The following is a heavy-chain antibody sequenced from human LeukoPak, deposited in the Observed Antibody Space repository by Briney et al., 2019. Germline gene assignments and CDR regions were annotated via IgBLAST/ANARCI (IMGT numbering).Heavy chain of an antibody. J-gene: IGHJ4*02. V-gene: IGHV4-34*01. Sequence: SETLSLTCAVYGGSFSGYYWSWIRQPPGKGLEWIGEINHSGSTNYNPSLKSRVTISVDTSKNQFSLKLSSVTAADTAVYYCARRQWLRHRTAYYFDYWGQGTLVTVSS. D-gene: IGHD5-12*01. CDR1: GGSFSGYY. CDR3: ARRQWLRHRTAYYFDY. CDR2: INHSGST.